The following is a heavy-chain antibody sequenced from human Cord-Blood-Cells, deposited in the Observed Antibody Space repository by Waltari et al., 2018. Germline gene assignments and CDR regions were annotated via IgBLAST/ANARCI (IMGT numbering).Heavy chain of an antibody. J-gene: IGHJ4*02. Sequence: VPLVGSGGGVGQPGGVLRPSFAASGFPLRCLSIPWVRQAPGKGLEWVAVISYDGSNKYYADSVKGRFTISRDNSKNTLYLQMNSLRAEDTAVYYCARGSSGVFDYWGQGTLVTVSS. D-gene: IGHD3-10*01. V-gene: IGHV3-30-3*01. CDR3: ARGSSGVFDY. CDR2: ISYDGSNK. CDR1: GFPLRCLS.